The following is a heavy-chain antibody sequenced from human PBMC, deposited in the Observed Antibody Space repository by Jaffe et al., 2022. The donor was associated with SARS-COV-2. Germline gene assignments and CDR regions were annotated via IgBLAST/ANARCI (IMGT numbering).Heavy chain of an antibody. D-gene: IGHD3-3*01. CDR3: ARNYVLRFSRAIYYYYGMDV. V-gene: IGHV4-34*01. CDR2: INHSGST. Sequence: QVQLQQWGAGLLKPSETLSLTCAVYGGSFSGYYWSWIRQPPGKGLEWIGEINHSGSTNYNPSLKSRVTISVDTSKNQFSLKLSSVTAADTAVYYCARNYVLRFSRAIYYYYGMDVWGQGTTVTVSS. J-gene: IGHJ6*02. CDR1: GGSFSGYY.